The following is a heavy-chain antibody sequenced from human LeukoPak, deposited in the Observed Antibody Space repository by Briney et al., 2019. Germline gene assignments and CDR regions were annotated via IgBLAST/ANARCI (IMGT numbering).Heavy chain of an antibody. CDR3: ARISYSSTIMRAFDI. J-gene: IGHJ3*02. CDR2: IYHSGST. CDR1: GYSISSGYY. D-gene: IGHD6-13*01. V-gene: IGHV4-38-2*02. Sequence: PSETLSLTCTVSGYSISSGYYWGWIRQPPGKRLEWIGSIYHSGSTYYNPSLKSRVTISVDTSKNQFSLKLSSVTAADTAVYYCARISYSSTIMRAFDIWGQGTMVTVSS.